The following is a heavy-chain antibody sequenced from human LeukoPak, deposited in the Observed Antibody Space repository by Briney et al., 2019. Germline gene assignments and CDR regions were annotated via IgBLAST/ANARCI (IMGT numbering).Heavy chain of an antibody. CDR3: ARDHREGYSSSSYYYYYYMDV. V-gene: IGHV3-7*01. D-gene: IGHD6-6*01. Sequence: AGGSLRLSCAASGFTFSSYWMSWVRQAPGKGLEWVANIKQEGSEKYYVDSVKGRFTISRDNAKNSLYLQMNSLRAEDTAVYYCARDHREGYSSSSYYYYYYMDVWGKGTTVTVSS. CDR2: IKQEGSEK. CDR1: GFTFSSYW. J-gene: IGHJ6*03.